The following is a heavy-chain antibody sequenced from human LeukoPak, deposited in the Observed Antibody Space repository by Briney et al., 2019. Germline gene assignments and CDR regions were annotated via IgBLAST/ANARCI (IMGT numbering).Heavy chain of an antibody. D-gene: IGHD3-16*02. CDR1: GFPLDVFP. CDR3: AKDIGNYDYVWGSYRSIYYYGMDV. V-gene: IGHV3-9*01. CDR2: ICWISGNI. Sequence: GGSVRLSCGASGFPLDVFPMHWARQAPGRGREWFSGICWISGNIGYADSVEGRVTISRDNAKNSLYLQMNSLRAEDTALYYCAKDIGNYDYVWGSYRSIYYYGMDVWGQGTTVTVSS. J-gene: IGHJ6*02.